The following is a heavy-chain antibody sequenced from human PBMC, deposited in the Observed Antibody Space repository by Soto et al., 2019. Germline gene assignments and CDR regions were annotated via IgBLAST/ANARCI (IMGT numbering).Heavy chain of an antibody. D-gene: IGHD3-10*01. CDR3: ARDNERNVGQSITMVRGVIIPLDY. J-gene: IGHJ4*02. CDR2: ISSSSSYI. Sequence: GGSLRLSWAASGFTFSSYSMNWVRPAPGKGLEWVSSISSSSSYIYYADSVKGRFTISRDNAKNSLYLQMNSLRAEDTAVYYCARDNERNVGQSITMVRGVIIPLDYWGQGTLVTVSS. CDR1: GFTFSSYS. V-gene: IGHV3-21*01.